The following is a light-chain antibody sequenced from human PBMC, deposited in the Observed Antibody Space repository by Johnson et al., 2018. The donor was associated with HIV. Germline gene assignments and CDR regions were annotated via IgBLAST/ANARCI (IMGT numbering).Light chain of an antibody. V-gene: IGLV1-51*01. CDR1: SSNFGNNY. J-gene: IGLJ1*01. CDR2: DKN. CDR3: GTWDASLSVNV. Sequence: QLVLTQPPSVSAAPGQKVTISCSTNSSNFGNNYVSWYQQLPGTAPKLLIYDKNKRPSGIPDRFSGSKSGTSATLGITGLQTGDEADYYCGTWDASLSVNVFGPGTKVTVL.